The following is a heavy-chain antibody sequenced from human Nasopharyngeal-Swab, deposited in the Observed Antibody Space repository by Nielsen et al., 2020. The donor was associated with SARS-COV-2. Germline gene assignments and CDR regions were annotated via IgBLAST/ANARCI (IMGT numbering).Heavy chain of an antibody. V-gene: IGHV3-7*01. Sequence: GGSLRLSCAASGFTYWMNWVRHAPGKGLEWVGNIGQDGGGKKYVDSVKGRFTISRDNANNLLYLQMNSLRAEDTAVYYCVRDRGYYTFTDWGQGTLVTVSS. CDR3: VRDRGYYTFTD. J-gene: IGHJ4*02. CDR2: IGQDGGGK. D-gene: IGHD2/OR15-2a*01. CDR1: GFTYW.